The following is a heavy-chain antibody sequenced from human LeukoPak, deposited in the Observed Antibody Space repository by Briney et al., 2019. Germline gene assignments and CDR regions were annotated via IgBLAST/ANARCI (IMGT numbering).Heavy chain of an antibody. CDR3: ARAPIGVLSAAILNLFDP. Sequence: ASVKVSCKASGYTFTGYYMHWVRQAPGQGLEWMGWINPNSGSTNYAQKLQGRVTMTRDTSISTAYMELSRLRSDDTAVYYCARAPIGVLSAAILNLFDPWGQGTLVTVSS. V-gene: IGHV1-2*02. CDR2: INPNSGST. CDR1: GYTFTGYY. J-gene: IGHJ5*02. D-gene: IGHD2-2*01.